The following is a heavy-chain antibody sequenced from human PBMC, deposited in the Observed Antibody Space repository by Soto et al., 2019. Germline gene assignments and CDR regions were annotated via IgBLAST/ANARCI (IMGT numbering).Heavy chain of an antibody. Sequence: SHTLSLTCAISGDSVSSNNAAWNLIRQSPSRGLEWLGRTYYRSKWYNHYAVSVKSRITVNPGTSKNQFSLQLNSVTPEDTAVYYCARSGPGGYTDYWGQGTLVTVSS. D-gene: IGHD3-22*01. CDR1: GDSVSSNNAA. CDR3: ARSGPGGYTDY. V-gene: IGHV6-1*01. J-gene: IGHJ4*02. CDR2: TYYRSKWYN.